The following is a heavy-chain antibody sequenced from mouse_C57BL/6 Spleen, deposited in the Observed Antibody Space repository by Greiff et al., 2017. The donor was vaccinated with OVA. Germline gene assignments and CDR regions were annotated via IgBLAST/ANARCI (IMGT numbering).Heavy chain of an antibody. V-gene: IGHV1-82*01. D-gene: IGHD2-3*01. CDR2: IYPGDGDT. CDR1: GYAFSSSW. Sequence: LVESGPELVKPGASVKISCKASGYAFSSSWMNWVKQRPGKGLEWIGRIYPGDGDTNYNGKFKGKATLTADKSSSTAYMQLSSLTSEDSAVYFCARWGYDGYYFDYWGQGTTLTVSS. CDR3: ARWGYDGYYFDY. J-gene: IGHJ2*01.